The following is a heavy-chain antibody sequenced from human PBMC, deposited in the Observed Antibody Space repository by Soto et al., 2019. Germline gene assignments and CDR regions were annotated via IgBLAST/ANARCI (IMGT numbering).Heavy chain of an antibody. CDR2: IYYSGST. CDR3: AGRCGGNFDY. CDR1: GGSISSYY. Sequence: SETLSLTCTVSGGSISSYYWSWIRQPPGKGLEWIGYIYYSGSTNYNPSLKSRVTISVDTSKNQFSLKLSSVTAADTAVYYCAGRCGGNFDYWGQGTLVTVSS. J-gene: IGHJ4*01. V-gene: IGHV4-59*01.